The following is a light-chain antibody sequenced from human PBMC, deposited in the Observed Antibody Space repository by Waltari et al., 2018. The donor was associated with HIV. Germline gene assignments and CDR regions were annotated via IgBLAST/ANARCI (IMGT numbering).Light chain of an antibody. CDR2: SDI. V-gene: IGLV1-40*01. Sequence: QSVLTQPPSVSGVPGQRVTISCTGSSSNTRAGHFVHWFQHLPGTAPTLLIYSDINRPSGVPDRFSGTKSGNSASLAITGLQAEDEADYYCQSYDRSLSASVFGGGTKLTVL. CDR1: SSNTRAGHF. J-gene: IGLJ3*02. CDR3: QSYDRSLSASV.